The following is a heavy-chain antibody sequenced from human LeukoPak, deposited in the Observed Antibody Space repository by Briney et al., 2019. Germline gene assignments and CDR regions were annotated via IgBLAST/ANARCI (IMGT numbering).Heavy chain of an antibody. V-gene: IGHV3-48*02. D-gene: IGHD4-23*01. CDR1: GFTSSRFS. CDR2: ISSSSDTI. Sequence: GGSLRLSCAVSGFTSSRFSMTWVRQAPGKGLEWVSYISSSSDTIYYADSVKGRFTISRDNAKNSLYLQMNSLRDEDTAVYYCARAVGGSPGYWGQGTLVTVSS. J-gene: IGHJ4*02. CDR3: ARAVGGSPGY.